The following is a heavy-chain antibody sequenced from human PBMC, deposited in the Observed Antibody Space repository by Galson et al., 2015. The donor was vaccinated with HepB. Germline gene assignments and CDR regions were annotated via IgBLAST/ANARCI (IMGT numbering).Heavy chain of an antibody. Sequence: SLRLSCAASEFTFSNYAFHWVRQAPGKALEWVAHISYDGSKKSYGDFVKGRFSISRDDSKNTVYLQMNSLGVEDSSLYFCVRGPPRVAMDYYYYGMDVWGPGTTVTVSS. CDR1: EFTFSNYA. V-gene: IGHV3-30*03. D-gene: IGHD2-8*01. CDR2: ISYDGSKK. CDR3: VRGPPRVAMDYYYYGMDV. J-gene: IGHJ6*01.